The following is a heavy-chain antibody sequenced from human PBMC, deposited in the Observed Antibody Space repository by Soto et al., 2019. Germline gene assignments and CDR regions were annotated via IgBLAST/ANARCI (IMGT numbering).Heavy chain of an antibody. J-gene: IGHJ5*02. D-gene: IGHD4-17*01. Sequence: PSETLSLTCTVSGGSISSYYWSWIRQPPGKGLEWIGYIYYSGSTNYNPSLKSRVTISVDTSKNQFSLKLSSVTAADTAVYYCAREAYGDYEYWFDPWGQGTLVTVSS. CDR2: IYYSGST. CDR3: AREAYGDYEYWFDP. V-gene: IGHV4-59*01. CDR1: GGSISSYY.